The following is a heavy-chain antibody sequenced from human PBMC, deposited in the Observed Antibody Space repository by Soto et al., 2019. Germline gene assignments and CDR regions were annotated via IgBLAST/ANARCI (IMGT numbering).Heavy chain of an antibody. CDR3: ARAIQLYDYIWGSYLVDY. CDR2: IWYDGSNK. J-gene: IGHJ4*02. Sequence: QVQLVESGGGVVQPGRPLRLSCAASGFTFSSYGMHWVRQAPGKGLEWVAVIWYDGSNKYYADSVKGRFTISRDNSKNTLYLQMNSLRAEDTAVYYCARAIQLYDYIWGSYLVDYWGQGTLVTVSS. V-gene: IGHV3-33*01. CDR1: GFTFSSYG. D-gene: IGHD3-16*02.